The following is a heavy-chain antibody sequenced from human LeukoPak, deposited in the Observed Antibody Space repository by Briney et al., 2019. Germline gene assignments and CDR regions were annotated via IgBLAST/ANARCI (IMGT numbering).Heavy chain of an antibody. Sequence: SETLSLTCTVSGYSISSGYYWGWIRQPPGKGLEWIGSIYHSGSTYYNPSLKSRVTISVDTSKNQFSLKLSSVTAADTAVYYCAKAAAGPWYYYMDVWGKGTTVTVSS. J-gene: IGHJ6*03. V-gene: IGHV4-38-2*02. D-gene: IGHD6-13*01. CDR2: IYHSGST. CDR3: AKAAAGPWYYYMDV. CDR1: GYSISSGYY.